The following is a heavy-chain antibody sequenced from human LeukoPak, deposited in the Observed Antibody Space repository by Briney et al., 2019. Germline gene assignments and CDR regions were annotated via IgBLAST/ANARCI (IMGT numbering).Heavy chain of an antibody. CDR1: GFTFSDYY. V-gene: IGHV3-11*04. CDR2: ISSSGSTI. D-gene: IGHD2-15*01. CDR3: ARDHCRGGSCYYRTYYMDV. J-gene: IGHJ6*03. Sequence: GGSLRLSCAASGFTFSDYYMSWIRQAPGKGVEWVSYISSSGSTIYYADSVKGRFTTSRDNAKNSLYLQMNSLRAEDTAVYYCARDHCRGGSCYYRTYYMDVWGKGTTVTVSS.